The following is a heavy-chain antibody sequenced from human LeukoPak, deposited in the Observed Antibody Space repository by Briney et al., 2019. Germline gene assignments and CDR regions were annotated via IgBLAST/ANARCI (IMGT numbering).Heavy chain of an antibody. CDR2: IYTSGST. V-gene: IGHV4-4*09. J-gene: IGHJ3*02. CDR1: GGSISGYY. CDR3: ARLMARGAFDI. Sequence: SETLSLTCTVSGGSISGYYWSWIRQPPGKGLEWIGYIYTSGSTNYNPSLKSRVTISVDTSKNQFSLKLSSVTAADTAVYYCARLMARGAFDIWGQGTMVTVSS. D-gene: IGHD5-24*01.